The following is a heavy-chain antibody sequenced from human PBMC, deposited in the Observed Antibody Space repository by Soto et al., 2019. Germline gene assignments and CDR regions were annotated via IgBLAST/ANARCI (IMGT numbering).Heavy chain of an antibody. CDR1: GGTFSSYA. J-gene: IGHJ4*02. Sequence: SVKVSCKASGGTFSSYAISWVRQAPGQGLEWMGGIIPIFGTANYAQKFQGRVTITADKSTSTAYMELSSLRSEDTAVYYCARRGIDYDSSGYYYFDYWGQGTLVTVSS. CDR3: ARRGIDYDSSGYYYFDY. CDR2: IIPIFGTA. V-gene: IGHV1-69*06. D-gene: IGHD3-22*01.